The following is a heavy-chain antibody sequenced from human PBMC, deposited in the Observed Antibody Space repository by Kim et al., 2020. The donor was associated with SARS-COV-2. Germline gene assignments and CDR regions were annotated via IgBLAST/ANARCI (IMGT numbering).Heavy chain of an antibody. CDR2: IDPSDSYT. CDR1: GYSFTSYW. V-gene: IGHV5-10-1*01. J-gene: IGHJ5*02. Sequence: GESLKISCKGSGYSFTSYWISWVRQMPGKGLEWMGRIDPSDSYTNYSPSFQGHVTISADKSISTAYLQWSSLKTSDTSMYYCARRFGELLYWFDPWGQGTLVTVSS. CDR3: ARRFGELLYWFDP. D-gene: IGHD3-10*01.